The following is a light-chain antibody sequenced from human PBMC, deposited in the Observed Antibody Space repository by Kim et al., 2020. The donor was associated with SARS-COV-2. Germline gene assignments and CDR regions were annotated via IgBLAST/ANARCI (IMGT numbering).Light chain of an antibody. CDR2: VNSDGSH. J-gene: IGLJ1*01. CDR1: SGHSSYA. CDR3: QTWGTGIPYV. V-gene: IGLV4-69*01. Sequence: QLVLTQSPSASASLGASVKLTCTLSSGHSSYAIAWHQQQPEKGPRYLMKVNSDGSHSKRDGIPDRFSGSSSGAERYLTISSLQSEDEADYYCQTWGTGIPYVFGTGTKVTVL.